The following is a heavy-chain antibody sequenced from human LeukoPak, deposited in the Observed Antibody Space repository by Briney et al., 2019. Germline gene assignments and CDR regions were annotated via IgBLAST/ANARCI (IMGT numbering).Heavy chain of an antibody. D-gene: IGHD3-22*01. Sequence: GSSVTVSCTVSGGTFSSYAISWVRQAPGQGLEWMGGIIPIFGTANYAQKFQGRVTITADESTSTAYMELSSLRSEDTAVYYCARGGPYYDSSGPQDAFDIWGQGTMVTVSS. CDR1: GGTFSSYA. J-gene: IGHJ3*02. CDR3: ARGGPYYDSSGPQDAFDI. CDR2: IIPIFGTA. V-gene: IGHV1-69*01.